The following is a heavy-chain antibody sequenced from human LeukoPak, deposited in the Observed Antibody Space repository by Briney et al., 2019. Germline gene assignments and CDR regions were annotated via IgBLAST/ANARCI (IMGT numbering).Heavy chain of an antibody. CDR1: GGSFSGYY. Sequence: SETLSLTCAVYGGSFSGYYWSWIRQPPGKGLEWIGEINHSGSTNYNPSLKSQVTISVDTSKNQFSLKLSSVTAADTAVYYCARSETGKLDYWGQGTLVTVSS. J-gene: IGHJ4*02. V-gene: IGHV4-34*01. CDR3: ARSETGKLDY. CDR2: INHSGST.